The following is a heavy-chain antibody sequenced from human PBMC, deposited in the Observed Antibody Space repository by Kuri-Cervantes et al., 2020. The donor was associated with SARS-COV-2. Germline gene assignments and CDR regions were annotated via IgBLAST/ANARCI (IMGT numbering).Heavy chain of an antibody. J-gene: IGHJ4*02. CDR1: GGSFSGYY. D-gene: IGHD3-22*01. V-gene: IGHV4-34*01. CDR2: INHSGST. Sequence: THSLTCAVYGGSFSGYYWSWIRQPPGKGLEWMGEINHSGSTNYNPSLKSRVTIPVDTSKNQFSLKLSSVTAADTAVYYYARGGFIGYYDSSGYSFDYWGQGTLVTVSS. CDR3: ARGGFIGYYDSSGYSFDY.